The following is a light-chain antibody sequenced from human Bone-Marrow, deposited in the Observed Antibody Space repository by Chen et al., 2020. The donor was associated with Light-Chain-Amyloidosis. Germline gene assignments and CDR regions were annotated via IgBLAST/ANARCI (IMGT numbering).Light chain of an antibody. J-gene: IGLJ3*02. Sequence: SSVLTPPSSVSVAPGQPATLACGGNNIGSTSVHWYQQTPGQAPLLVVYDDSDRPSGIPERLSGSNSGNTATLTISRVEAGDEADYCCQVWDRSSDRPVFGGGTKLTVL. CDR1: NIGSTS. CDR2: DDS. V-gene: IGLV3-21*02. CDR3: QVWDRSSDRPV.